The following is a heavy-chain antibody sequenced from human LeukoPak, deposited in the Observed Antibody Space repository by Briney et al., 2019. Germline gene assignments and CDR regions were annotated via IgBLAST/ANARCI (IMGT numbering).Heavy chain of an antibody. D-gene: IGHD6-6*01. J-gene: IGHJ6*03. CDR2: IYYSGST. CDR1: GASISGYY. CDR3: ARYLRSSSTYYMDV. Sequence: PSETLSLTCTVSGASISGYYWTWIRQPPGKGLEWIGYIYYSGSTDYNPSLKSRVTMSVDTSKNQFSLKLSSMTAAYTAVYHCARYLRSSSTYYMDVWGKGTTVTVSS. V-gene: IGHV4-59*01.